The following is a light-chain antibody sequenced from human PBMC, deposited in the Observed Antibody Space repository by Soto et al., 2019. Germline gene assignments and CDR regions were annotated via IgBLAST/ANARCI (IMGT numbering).Light chain of an antibody. V-gene: IGKV1-6*01. CDR3: LQDYHYPWT. CDR2: GAS. Sequence: TQMTQSPSSLSASVGDRVTITCRASEGIRNDLSWYQQKPGKAPKLLIYGASSLQSGVPARFGGSGSGTDFTLTISNLQPDDSATYYCLQDYHYPWTFGQGTKVEIK. CDR1: EGIRND. J-gene: IGKJ1*01.